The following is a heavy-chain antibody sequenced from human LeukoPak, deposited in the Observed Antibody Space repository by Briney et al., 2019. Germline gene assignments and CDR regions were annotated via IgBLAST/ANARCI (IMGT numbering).Heavy chain of an antibody. CDR2: ISYDGSSK. Sequence: GGSLRLSCAASGFTFSNNAMHWVRQAPGKGLEWVAVISYDGSSKYHADSVKGRFTISRDNSKNTLYLQMNSLRAEDTAVYYCAKVQIRWEHLRQDAFDIWGQGTTVTVSS. V-gene: IGHV3-30*18. J-gene: IGHJ3*02. CDR1: GFTFSNNA. CDR3: AKVQIRWEHLRQDAFDI. D-gene: IGHD4-23*01.